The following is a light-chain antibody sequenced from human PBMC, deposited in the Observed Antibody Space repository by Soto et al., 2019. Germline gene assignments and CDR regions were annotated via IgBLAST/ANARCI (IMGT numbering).Light chain of an antibody. CDR2: DAS. V-gene: IGKV1-33*01. Sequence: DLQMTQSPSSLSASVGDRVTITCQASQDITKYLNWYQQKAGKAPKTLIYDASNLETGVPSRFSGSGFRTDFTLTISSLQAEDIATYYCQQYDNPPFTFGPGTTVDIK. J-gene: IGKJ3*01. CDR1: QDITKY. CDR3: QQYDNPPFT.